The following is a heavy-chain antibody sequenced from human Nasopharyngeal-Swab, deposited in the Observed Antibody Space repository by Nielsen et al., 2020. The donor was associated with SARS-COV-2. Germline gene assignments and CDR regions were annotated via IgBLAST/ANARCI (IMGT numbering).Heavy chain of an antibody. Sequence: GESLKISCAASGFTFSIYSMNWVRQAPGKGLEWVANIKQDGSEKYYVDSVKGRFTISRDNAKNSLYLQMNSLRAEDTAVYYCARDGYGGNGYYYYYGMDVWGQGTTVTVSS. D-gene: IGHD4-23*01. V-gene: IGHV3-7*01. CDR3: ARDGYGGNGYYYYYGMDV. CDR2: IKQDGSEK. CDR1: GFTFSIYS. J-gene: IGHJ6*02.